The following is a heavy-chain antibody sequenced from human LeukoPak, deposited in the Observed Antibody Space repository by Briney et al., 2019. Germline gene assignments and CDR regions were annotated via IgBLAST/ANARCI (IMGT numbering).Heavy chain of an antibody. V-gene: IGHV1-18*01. CDR1: GYTFTS. D-gene: IGHD3-16*01. Sequence: GASVKVSCKASGYTFTSISWVRKAPGQGLEWMGWISAYNGNTNYAQKLQGRVTMTTDTSTSTAYMELRSLRSDDTAVYYCARGMGDLDSWGQGTLVTVSS. CDR3: ARGMGDLDS. CDR2: ISAYNGNT. J-gene: IGHJ4*02.